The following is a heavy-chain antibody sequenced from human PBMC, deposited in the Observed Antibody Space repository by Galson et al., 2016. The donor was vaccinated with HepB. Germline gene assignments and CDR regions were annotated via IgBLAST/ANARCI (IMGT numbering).Heavy chain of an antibody. Sequence: SLRLSCAASGFILSTYPIHWVRQAPDKGLEWVAVISYDGSKKYYVDSLKGRFTLSRDNSRSTVYLQMNSLRADDTAVYYCAGGSGSYLGCVFDLWGRGALVTVSS. CDR1: GFILSTYP. V-gene: IGHV3-30-3*01. CDR2: ISYDGSKK. J-gene: IGHJ2*01. CDR3: AGGSGSYLGCVFDL. D-gene: IGHD1-26*01.